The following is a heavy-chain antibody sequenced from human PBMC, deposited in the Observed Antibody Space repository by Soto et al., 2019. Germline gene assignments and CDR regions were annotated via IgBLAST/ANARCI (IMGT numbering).Heavy chain of an antibody. CDR1: GFTFRNYA. Sequence: GGSLRLSCAASGFTFRNYAFNWVRQAPVKGLEYVSAISDDGRSTYYADSVKGRFTISRDNSKNTLYLQMGSLRAEDMAVYYCVRVLYDSSGHDAFDIWGQGTMVTVSS. J-gene: IGHJ3*02. V-gene: IGHV3-64*02. CDR3: VRVLYDSSGHDAFDI. CDR2: ISDDGRST. D-gene: IGHD3-22*01.